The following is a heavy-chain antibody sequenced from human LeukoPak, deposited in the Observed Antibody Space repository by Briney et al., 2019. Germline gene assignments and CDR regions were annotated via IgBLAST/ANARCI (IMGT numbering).Heavy chain of an antibody. CDR2: ISYDGSNK. Sequence: GGSLRLSCAASGFTVSSKFMSWVRQAPGKGLEWVAVISYDGSNKYYADSVKGRFTISRDNSKNTLYLQMNSLRAEDTAVYYCAKGYYYDSSGYPGAYWGQGALVTVSS. V-gene: IGHV3-30*18. J-gene: IGHJ4*02. CDR3: AKGYYYDSSGYPGAY. D-gene: IGHD3-22*01. CDR1: GFTVSSKF.